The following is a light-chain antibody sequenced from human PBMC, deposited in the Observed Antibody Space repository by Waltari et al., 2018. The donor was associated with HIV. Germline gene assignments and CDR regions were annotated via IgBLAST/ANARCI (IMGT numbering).Light chain of an antibody. CDR2: DVT. Sequence: QSALPQPASVYGSPGQSITISCTGPSSDVGGYNYVSWYQQHPGKAPKLMVYDVTNRPSGVSNRFSGSMSGNTAFLTISGVQAEDEADYYCSSYSTSRSLVFGGGTKLTVL. J-gene: IGLJ2*01. CDR3: SSYSTSRSLV. CDR1: SSDVGGYNY. V-gene: IGLV2-14*03.